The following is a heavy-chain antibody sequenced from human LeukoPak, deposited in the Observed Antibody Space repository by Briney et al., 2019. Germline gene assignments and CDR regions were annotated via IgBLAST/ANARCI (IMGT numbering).Heavy chain of an antibody. V-gene: IGHV3-7*03. CDR1: GYTFSHYW. CDR3: TRENYVPDS. J-gene: IGHJ4*02. D-gene: IGHD3-10*02. CDR2: ISNGGYPT. Sequence: GGSLRLSCVASGYTFSHYWMSWVRQTPGKGLEWVASISNGGYPTYYVDSVRGRFTISRDDARNSLFLQMNGLRADDTAVYYCTRENYVPDSWGQGTLVTVSS.